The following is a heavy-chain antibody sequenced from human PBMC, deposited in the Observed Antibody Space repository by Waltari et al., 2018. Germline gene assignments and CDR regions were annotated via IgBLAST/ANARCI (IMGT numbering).Heavy chain of an antibody. CDR2: IYTSGST. J-gene: IGHJ5*02. Sequence: QVQLQESGPGLVKPSQTLSLTCTVSGGSISSGSYYWSWIRQPAGKGLEWIGRIYTSGSTNYNPSLKSRVTISVDTSKNQFSLKLSSVTAADTAVYYCAREGRIDYYYDSSGLPASGPVWFDPWGQGTLVTVSS. D-gene: IGHD3-22*01. CDR3: AREGRIDYYYDSSGLPASGPVWFDP. V-gene: IGHV4-61*02. CDR1: GGSISSGSYY.